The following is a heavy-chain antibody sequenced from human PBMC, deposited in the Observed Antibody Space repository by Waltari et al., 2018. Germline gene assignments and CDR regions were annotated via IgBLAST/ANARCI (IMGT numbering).Heavy chain of an antibody. Sequence: EVQLVESGGGLVQPGGSLRLSCAASGFSISGYAINWVRQAPGKGLDWVSFISGSGSDTYYADSVKARFTISRDYSKNTLSLQRNSLRAEDTAVYYCAKDRYGDYAFDSWGQGTLVTVSS. J-gene: IGHJ4*02. CDR2: ISGSGSDT. CDR3: AKDRYGDYAFDS. CDR1: GFSISGYA. V-gene: IGHV3-23*04. D-gene: IGHD4-17*01.